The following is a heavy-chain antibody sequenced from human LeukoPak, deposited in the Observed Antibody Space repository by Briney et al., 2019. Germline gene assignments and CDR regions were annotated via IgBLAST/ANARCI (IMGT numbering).Heavy chain of an antibody. Sequence: SETLSLTCTVSGGSINSYYWSWIRQPPGKGLEWIGYIYYSGSTNYNPSLKSRVTISVGTSKNQFSLKLSSVTAADTAVYYCARGAVATMYYFGYWGQGTLVTVSS. CDR2: IYYSGST. CDR1: GGSINSYY. V-gene: IGHV4-59*08. CDR3: ARGAVATMYYFGY. J-gene: IGHJ4*02. D-gene: IGHD5-12*01.